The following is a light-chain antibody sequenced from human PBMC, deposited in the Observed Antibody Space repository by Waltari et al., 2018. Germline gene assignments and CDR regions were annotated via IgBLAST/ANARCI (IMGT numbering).Light chain of an antibody. V-gene: IGLV2-23*02. CDR1: RSDVGSYNL. CDR3: CSYAGSSTFL. J-gene: IGLJ2*01. CDR2: EVS. Sequence: QSALTQPASVSGSPGQSTTISCTGTRSDVGSYNLVPWYHQHPGKAPKLMIYEVSKRPSGVSNRFSGSKSGNTASLTISGLQAEDEADYYCCSYAGSSTFLFGGGTKLTVL.